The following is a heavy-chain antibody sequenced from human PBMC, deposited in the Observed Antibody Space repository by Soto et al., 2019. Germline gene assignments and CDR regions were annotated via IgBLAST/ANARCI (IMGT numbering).Heavy chain of an antibody. V-gene: IGHV1-18*04. CDR1: GYTFTSYG. Sequence: QVQLVQSGVEVKKPGASVKVSCKASGYTFTSYGISWVRQAPGQGLEWMGWISAYNGNTNYAQKLQGRVTMTTDTSTSTAYMELRSLRSDDTAVYYCARTPAPGGRNYVLDYWGQGTLVTVSS. J-gene: IGHJ4*02. CDR3: ARTPAPGGRNYVLDY. D-gene: IGHD1-7*01. CDR2: ISAYNGNT.